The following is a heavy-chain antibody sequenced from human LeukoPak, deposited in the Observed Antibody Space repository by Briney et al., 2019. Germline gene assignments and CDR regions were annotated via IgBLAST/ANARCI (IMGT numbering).Heavy chain of an antibody. Sequence: GGSLRLTCAVSGLTFRSYWMSWVRQAPGKGLEWVANINQEGSEKYFVDSVKGRFTISRDNAKNSLHLQMNTLRAEDTAVYYCARERDGRFFDYWGQGTLVTVSS. CDR1: GLTFRSYW. J-gene: IGHJ4*02. CDR2: INQEGSEK. D-gene: IGHD5-24*01. V-gene: IGHV3-7*01. CDR3: ARERDGRFFDY.